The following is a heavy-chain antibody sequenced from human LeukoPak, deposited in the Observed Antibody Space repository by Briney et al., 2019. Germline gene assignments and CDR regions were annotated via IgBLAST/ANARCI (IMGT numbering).Heavy chain of an antibody. D-gene: IGHD3-10*01. CDR3: AKDERSDGSGSYYPYYFDY. V-gene: IGHV3-30*18. CDR2: ISYDGSNK. CDR1: GFTFSSYG. J-gene: IGHJ4*02. Sequence: GGSLRLSCAASGFTFSSYGMHWVRQAPGKGLEWVAVISYDGSNKYYADSVKGRFTISRDNSKNTLYLQMNSLRAEDTAVYYCAKDERSDGSGSYYPYYFDYWGQGTLVTVSS.